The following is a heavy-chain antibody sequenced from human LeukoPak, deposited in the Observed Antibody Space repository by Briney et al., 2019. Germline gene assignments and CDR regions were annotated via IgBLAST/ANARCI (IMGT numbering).Heavy chain of an antibody. V-gene: IGHV3-7*01. CDR3: ARLITSEAGRGMDV. J-gene: IGHJ6*02. CDR1: GFTFSSYW. CDR2: TKHDGSEK. Sequence: PGGSLRLSCAASGFTFSSYWMSWVRQAPGKGLEWVAHTKHDGSEKYYMDSVKGRFTISRDNAQNSLYLQMSSLRVEDTALYYCARLITSEAGRGMDVWGQGTTVTVSS. D-gene: IGHD1-14*01.